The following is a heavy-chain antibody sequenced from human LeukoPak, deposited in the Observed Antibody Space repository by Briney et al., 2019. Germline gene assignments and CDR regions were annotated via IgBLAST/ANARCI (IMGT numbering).Heavy chain of an antibody. CDR3: TRDLLGNFDY. CDR1: GFTFGDYA. J-gene: IGHJ4*02. Sequence: PGRSLRLSCTASGFTFGDYAMSWVRQAPGKGLEWVGFIRSKAYGGTTEYAASVKGRFTISRDDSKSIAYLQMNSLKTEDTAVYYCTRDLLGNFDYWGQGTLVTVSS. V-gene: IGHV3-49*04. CDR2: IRSKAYGGTT. D-gene: IGHD2/OR15-2a*01.